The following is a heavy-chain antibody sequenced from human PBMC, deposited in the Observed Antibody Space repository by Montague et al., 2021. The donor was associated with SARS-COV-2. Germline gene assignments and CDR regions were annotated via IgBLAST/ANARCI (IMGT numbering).Heavy chain of an antibody. CDR3: ARLGPCVVVTAIHDTFDI. V-gene: IGHV4-59*12. Sequence: SETRSLTCTVSGGSISTYYWSWIRQPPGKGLEWIGYIHYSGSTNYNPSLKSRVTISVDTSKNQFSLKLSSVTAADTAVYYCARLGPCVVVTAIHDTFDIWGQGTMVTVSS. J-gene: IGHJ3*02. D-gene: IGHD2-21*02. CDR1: GGSISTYY. CDR2: IHYSGST.